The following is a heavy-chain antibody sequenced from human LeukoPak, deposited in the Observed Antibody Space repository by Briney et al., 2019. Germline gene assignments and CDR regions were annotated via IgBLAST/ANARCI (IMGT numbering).Heavy chain of an antibody. CDR2: IYTSGST. V-gene: IGHV4-61*02. D-gene: IGHD3-22*01. CDR3: ARGPRGITMIVDDAFDI. Sequence: PSETLSLTCTVSGGSISSGSYYWSWIRKPAGKGLEWIGRIYTSGSTNYNPSLKSRVTISVDTSKNQFSLKLSSVTAADTAVYYCARGPRGITMIVDDAFDIWGQGTMVTVSS. CDR1: GGSISSGSYY. J-gene: IGHJ3*02.